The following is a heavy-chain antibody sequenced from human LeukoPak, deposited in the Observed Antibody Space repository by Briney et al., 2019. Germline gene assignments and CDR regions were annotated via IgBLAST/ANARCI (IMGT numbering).Heavy chain of an antibody. CDR3: ARSLKRITMIVVVIPAPAPFDY. J-gene: IGHJ4*02. CDR2: ISAYNGNT. Sequence: ASVKVSCKASGYTFTSYGISWVRQAPGQGLEWMGWISAYNGNTNYAQKLQGRVTMTTDTSTSTAYMELRSLRSDDTAVYYCARSLKRITMIVVVIPAPAPFDYWGQGTLVNVSS. D-gene: IGHD3-22*01. CDR1: GYTFTSYG. V-gene: IGHV1-18*01.